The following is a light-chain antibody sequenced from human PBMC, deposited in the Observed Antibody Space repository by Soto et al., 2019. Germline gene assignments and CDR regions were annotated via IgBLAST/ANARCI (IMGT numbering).Light chain of an antibody. J-gene: IGLJ1*01. Sequence: QSALTQPASVSGSPGQSITISCTGTSSDVGGYNYVSWYQQHPGKAPKLMIYEVSNRPSGVSNRFSGSKSGNTASLTISGLEAEDEADYYCSSYTSSSTLVFGTGTTATV. CDR1: SSDVGGYNY. CDR3: SSYTSSSTLV. V-gene: IGLV2-14*01. CDR2: EVS.